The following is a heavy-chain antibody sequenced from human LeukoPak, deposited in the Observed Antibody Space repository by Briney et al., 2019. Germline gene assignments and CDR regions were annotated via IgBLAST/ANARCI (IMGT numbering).Heavy chain of an antibody. V-gene: IGHV3-23*01. Sequence: PGGSLRLSSAASGFSFSTYAMSWVRQAPGKGLEWVSSISDKGDKTYYADSVKGRFTISRDNSRNTVYLQMNDLRAEDTAVYHCVKGGGSGFDYWGQGTLVTVSS. CDR2: ISDKGDKT. CDR1: GFSFSTYA. D-gene: IGHD3-10*01. J-gene: IGHJ4*02. CDR3: VKGGGSGFDY.